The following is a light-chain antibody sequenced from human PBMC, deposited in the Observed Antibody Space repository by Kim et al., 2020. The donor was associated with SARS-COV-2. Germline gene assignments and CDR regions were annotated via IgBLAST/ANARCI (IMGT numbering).Light chain of an antibody. CDR2: VAS. CDR3: QQYKYYQWT. V-gene: IGKV1-16*01. J-gene: IGKJ1*01. Sequence: ASVGDRVTIACRASQDFNDYLAWFQQKPGKAPKSLIYVASRLQSGVPSRFSGSGSGTEFTLTISNLQPEDFATYYCQQYKYYQWTFGQGTKVDIK. CDR1: QDFNDY.